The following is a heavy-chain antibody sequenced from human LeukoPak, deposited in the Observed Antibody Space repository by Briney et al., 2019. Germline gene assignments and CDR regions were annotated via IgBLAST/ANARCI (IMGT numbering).Heavy chain of an antibody. CDR1: GFSFSSYS. Sequence: GGSLRLSCAASGFSFSSYSMNWVRQAPGKGLEWVSSISSSSSYIYYADSVKGRFTISRDNAKNSLYLQMNSLRAEDTAVYYCARDRGYYDSSGYTPIDYWGQGTLVTVSS. J-gene: IGHJ4*02. V-gene: IGHV3-21*01. D-gene: IGHD3-22*01. CDR3: ARDRGYYDSSGYTPIDY. CDR2: ISSSSSYI.